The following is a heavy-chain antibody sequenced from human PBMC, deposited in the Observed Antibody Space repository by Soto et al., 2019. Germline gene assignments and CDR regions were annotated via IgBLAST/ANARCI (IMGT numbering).Heavy chain of an antibody. D-gene: IGHD1-7*01. V-gene: IGHV4-4*02. CDR3: ASRDPGTSVDY. J-gene: IGHJ4*02. Sequence: SETLSLTCAVSGGSFTSNNWWTWVRQPPGQGLEWIGEIYRPGSTNYNPPLKSRVTISLDKSENQFSLKVTSLTDADTAVYYCASRDPGTSVDYWGQGTLVTVSS. CDR2: IYRPGST. CDR1: GGSFTSNNW.